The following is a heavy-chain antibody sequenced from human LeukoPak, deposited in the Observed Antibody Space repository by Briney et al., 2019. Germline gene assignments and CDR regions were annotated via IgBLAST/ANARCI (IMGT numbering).Heavy chain of an antibody. D-gene: IGHD6-19*01. J-gene: IGHJ4*02. V-gene: IGHV5-51*01. CDR1: GSRFTSYW. Sequence: GESLQISCQCSGSRFTSYWIGWAGPMPGKGLEWMGIIYPGDSDTRYSPSFQGQVTISADKSISTAYLQWSSLKASDTAMYYCARQAEAVAWPYFDYWGQGTLVTVSS. CDR2: IYPGDSDT. CDR3: ARQAEAVAWPYFDY.